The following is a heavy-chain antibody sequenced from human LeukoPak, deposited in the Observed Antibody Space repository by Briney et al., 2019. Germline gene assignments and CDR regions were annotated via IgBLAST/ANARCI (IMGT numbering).Heavy chain of an antibody. CDR2: IYYSGST. D-gene: IGHD3-22*01. CDR1: GGSISSYY. J-gene: IGHJ4*02. CDR3: ARDSGGSSGYGLTYDY. Sequence: KPSETLSLTCTVSGGSISSYYWSWIRQPPGKGLEWIGYIYYSGSTNYNPSLKSRVTISVDTSKNQFSLKLSSVTAADTAVYYCARDSGGSSGYGLTYDYWGQGTLVTVSS. V-gene: IGHV4-59*01.